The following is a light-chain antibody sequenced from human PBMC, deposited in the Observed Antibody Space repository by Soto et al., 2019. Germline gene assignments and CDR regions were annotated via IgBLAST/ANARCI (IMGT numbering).Light chain of an antibody. CDR2: TAS. V-gene: IGKV1-5*03. J-gene: IGKJ1*01. CDR3: QQYDVYST. Sequence: IQRSQSPSTLSATVGCTFTITCGASQSISSWLAWYQQRPGTAPKLLIYTASTLQSGVPSRFSGSGYGTVFTPTINRLQPDDSATYYCQQYDVYSTFGQGTTG. CDR1: QSISSW.